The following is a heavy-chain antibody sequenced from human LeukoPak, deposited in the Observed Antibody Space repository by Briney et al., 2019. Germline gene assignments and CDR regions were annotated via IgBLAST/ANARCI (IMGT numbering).Heavy chain of an antibody. Sequence: GGSLRLSCTASGFTFGDYAMSWFRQAPGKGLEWVGFIRSKAYGGTTEYAASVKGRFTISRDDSKSIAYLQMNSLKTEDTAVYYCTRGGQWLVYSPADYWGQGTLVTVSS. J-gene: IGHJ4*02. CDR2: IRSKAYGGTT. CDR3: TRGGQWLVYSPADY. D-gene: IGHD6-19*01. V-gene: IGHV3-49*03. CDR1: GFTFGDYA.